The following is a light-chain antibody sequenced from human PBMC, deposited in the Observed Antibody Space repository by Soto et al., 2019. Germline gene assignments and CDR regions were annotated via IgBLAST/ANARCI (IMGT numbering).Light chain of an antibody. J-gene: IGLJ1*01. CDR3: ASWDDSLNAFYV. Sequence: QSALTQPPSASGTPGQRVTISCSGRSSNIGSNYVYWYQQLPGTAPKLLMYRNNQRPSGVPDRFSGSKSGTPASLAISGLRSEDEADYYCASWDDSLNAFYVFGTGTKVTVL. V-gene: IGLV1-47*01. CDR1: SSNIGSNY. CDR2: RNN.